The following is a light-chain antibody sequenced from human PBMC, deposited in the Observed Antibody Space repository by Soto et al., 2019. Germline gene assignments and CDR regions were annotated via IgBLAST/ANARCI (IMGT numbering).Light chain of an antibody. CDR3: QQLRRWPPT. CDR1: QRLVQSNGKIF. CDR2: LGS. Sequence: DIVMTQFPLSLPVTPGEPASISCRSSQRLVQSNGKIFFAWYLQKPVQSPQALIYLGSNRASGVPDRVSRSGSGTDCTLTIVCLEYEDFAGYFCQQLRRWPPTFGGGTKVEIK. V-gene: IGKV2-28*01. J-gene: IGKJ4*01.